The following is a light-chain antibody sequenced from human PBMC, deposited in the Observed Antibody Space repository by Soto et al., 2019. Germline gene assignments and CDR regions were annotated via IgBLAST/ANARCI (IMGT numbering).Light chain of an antibody. CDR3: SSYTRTNTLV. CDR2: DVS. J-gene: IGLJ2*01. CDR1: SSDVGAYNH. V-gene: IGLV2-14*01. Sequence: QSALIQPASVSGSPGQSITISCTGTSSDVGAYNHVSWYQQHPGKAPKLMIYDVSNRPSGVSNRFSGSKSGNTASLTISGLQADDEADYHCSSYTRTNTLVFGGGTKVTVL.